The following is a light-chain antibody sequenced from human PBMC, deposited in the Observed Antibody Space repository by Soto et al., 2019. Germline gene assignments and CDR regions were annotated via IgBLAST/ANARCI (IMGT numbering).Light chain of an antibody. V-gene: IGKV3-11*01. CDR3: QQRSTLPLT. CDR2: DAS. Sequence: EIVLTQSPDTLSLSPGERSTLSCRASQSVTTYLAWYQQKPGQAPRLLISDASNRATGIPDRFSGSGSGTDFSLTISSLEPEDFAVYYCQQRSTLPLTFGGGTKVDIK. CDR1: QSVTTY. J-gene: IGKJ4*01.